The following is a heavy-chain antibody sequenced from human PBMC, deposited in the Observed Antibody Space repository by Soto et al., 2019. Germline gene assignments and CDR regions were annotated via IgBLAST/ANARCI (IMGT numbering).Heavy chain of an antibody. V-gene: IGHV3-21*01. CDR2: ISSSSSYI. Sequence: EEQLVESGGGLVKPGGSPRLSCAASGFTFSSYSMNWVRQAPGKGLEWVSSISSSSSYIYYADSVKGRFTISRDNAKNSLYLQMNSLRAEDTAVYYCARNIGQQLVYWFDPWGQGTLVTVSS. CDR1: GFTFSSYS. CDR3: ARNIGQQLVYWFDP. J-gene: IGHJ5*02. D-gene: IGHD6-13*01.